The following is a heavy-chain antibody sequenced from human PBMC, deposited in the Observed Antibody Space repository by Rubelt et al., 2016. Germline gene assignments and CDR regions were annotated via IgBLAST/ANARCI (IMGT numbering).Heavy chain of an antibody. Sequence: QVQLQESGPGLVKPSETLSLTCTVSGGSISSYYWSWIRQPPGKGLEWIGEINHSGSTNYNPSLKSRVTMSVDTSKNQFALKLSSVTAADTAVYYCARVSPIAARPSYYYYYYMDVWGKGTTVTVSS. J-gene: IGHJ6*03. CDR3: ARVSPIAARPSYYYYYYMDV. CDR2: INHSGST. D-gene: IGHD6-6*01. CDR1: GGSISSYY. V-gene: IGHV4-34*10.